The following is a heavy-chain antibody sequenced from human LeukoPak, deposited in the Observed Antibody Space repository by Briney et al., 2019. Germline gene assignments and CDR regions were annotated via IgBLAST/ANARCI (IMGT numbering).Heavy chain of an antibody. Sequence: ASVKVSCKASGGTFSSYAISWVRQAPGQGLEWMGGISPIFGTANYAQKFQGRVTITADESTSTAYMELSSLRSEDTAVYYCARVRDIVVVPAAITNWFDPWGQGTLVTVSS. CDR1: GGTFSSYA. J-gene: IGHJ5*02. CDR3: ARVRDIVVVPAAITNWFDP. D-gene: IGHD2-2*01. V-gene: IGHV1-69*13. CDR2: ISPIFGTA.